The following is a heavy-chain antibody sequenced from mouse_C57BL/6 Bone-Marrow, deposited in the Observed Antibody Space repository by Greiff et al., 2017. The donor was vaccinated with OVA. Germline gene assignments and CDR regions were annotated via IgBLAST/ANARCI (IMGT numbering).Heavy chain of an antibody. J-gene: IGHJ1*03. CDR2: IYPGSGST. Sequence: QVQLQQPGAELVKPGASVKMSCKASGYTFTSYWITWVKQRPGQGLEWIGDIYPGSGSTNYNEKFKSKATLTVDTSSSTAYMQLSSLTSEDSAVYYCAYYYGSSYPYWYFDVWGTGTTVTVFS. V-gene: IGHV1-55*01. CDR1: GYTFTSYW. CDR3: AYYYGSSYPYWYFDV. D-gene: IGHD1-1*01.